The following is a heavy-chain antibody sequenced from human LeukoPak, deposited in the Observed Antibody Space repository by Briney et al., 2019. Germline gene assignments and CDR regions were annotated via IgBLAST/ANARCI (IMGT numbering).Heavy chain of an antibody. CDR3: ARESPIAAAGDY. J-gene: IGHJ4*02. V-gene: IGHV3-48*03. CDR1: GFTFSSYE. D-gene: IGHD6-13*01. Sequence: PGGSLRLSWAASGFTFSSYEMNWVRQAPVKGLEWVSYISSSGSTIYYADSVKGRFTISRDNAKNSLYLQMNSLRAEDTAVYYCARESPIAAAGDYWGQGTLVTVSS. CDR2: ISSSGSTI.